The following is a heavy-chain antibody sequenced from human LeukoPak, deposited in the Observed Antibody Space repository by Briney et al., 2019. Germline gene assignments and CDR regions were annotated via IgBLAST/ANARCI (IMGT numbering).Heavy chain of an antibody. J-gene: IGHJ5*02. CDR2: MNPNSGNT. V-gene: IGHV1-8*03. CDR3: ARGRGYCSSTSCYTSWFDP. Sequence: ASVKVSCKASGYTFTSYDINWVRQATGQGLEWMGWMNPNSGNTGYAQKFQGGVTITRNTSISTAYMELSSLRSEDTAVYYCARGRGYCSSTSCYTSWFDPWGQGTLVTVSS. D-gene: IGHD2-2*02. CDR1: GYTFTSYD.